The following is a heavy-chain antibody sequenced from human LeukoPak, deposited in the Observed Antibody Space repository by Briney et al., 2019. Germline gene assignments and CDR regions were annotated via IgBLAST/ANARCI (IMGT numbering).Heavy chain of an antibody. J-gene: IGHJ3*02. CDR3: ARANYYDSSGYYYMAFDI. CDR2: INHSGST. D-gene: IGHD3-22*01. V-gene: IGHV4-34*01. CDR1: GGSFSGYY. Sequence: SETLSLTCAVYGGSFSGYYWSWIRQPPGKGLEWIGEINHSGSTNYNPSLKSRVTISVDTSKNQFSLKLSSVTAADTAVYYCARANYYDSSGYYYMAFDIWGQGTMVTVSS.